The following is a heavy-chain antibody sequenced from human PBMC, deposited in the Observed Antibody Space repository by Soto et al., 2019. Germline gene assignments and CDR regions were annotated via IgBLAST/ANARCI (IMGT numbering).Heavy chain of an antibody. CDR3: ARAIAAAGYYYYGMDV. CDR2: IYYSGST. CDR1: GGSISSYY. V-gene: IGHV4-59*01. D-gene: IGHD6-13*01. Sequence: SETLSLTCTVSGGSISSYYWSWIRQPPGKGLEWIGYIYYSGSTNYNPSLKSRVTISADTSKNQFSLKLSSVTAADTAVYYCARAIAAAGYYYYGMDVWGQGTTVTVS. J-gene: IGHJ6*02.